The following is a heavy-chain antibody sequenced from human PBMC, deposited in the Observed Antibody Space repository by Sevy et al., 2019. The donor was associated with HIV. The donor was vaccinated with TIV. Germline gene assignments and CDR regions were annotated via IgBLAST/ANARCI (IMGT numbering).Heavy chain of an antibody. D-gene: IGHD6-13*01. CDR1: GFTFSSYW. Sequence: GGSLRLSCAASGFTFSSYWINWVRQAPGEGLEWVANINQGGNQKHYMDSVKGRFTISRDNAANAVYLQMNSLRVEDTAVYYCARGPSGAAAGRFDSWGQGTLVTVSS. CDR2: INQGGNQK. CDR3: ARGPSGAAAGRFDS. V-gene: IGHV3-7*01. J-gene: IGHJ4*02.